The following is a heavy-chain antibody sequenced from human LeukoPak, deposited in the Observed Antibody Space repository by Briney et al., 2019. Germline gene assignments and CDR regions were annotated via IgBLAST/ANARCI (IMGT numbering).Heavy chain of an antibody. CDR1: GGSISSGDYY. CDR3: ARVVPAAMEIDY. D-gene: IGHD2-2*01. CDR2: IYYSGST. J-gene: IGHJ4*02. Sequence: PSETLSLTCTVSGGSISSGDYYWRWIRQPPGKGLEWIGYIYYSGSTYYNPSLKSRVTISVDTSKNQFSLKLSSVTAADTAVYQGARVVPAAMEIDYSGQGTLVTVSS. V-gene: IGHV4-30-4*01.